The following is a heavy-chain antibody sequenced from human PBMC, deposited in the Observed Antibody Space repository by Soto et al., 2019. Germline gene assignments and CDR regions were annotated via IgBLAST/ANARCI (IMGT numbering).Heavy chain of an antibody. CDR1: NISITTDLDY. V-gene: IGHV4-30-4*01. CDR3: ARSTLAAGTTTIVP. CDR2: IYYDGSR. D-gene: IGHD6-13*01. J-gene: IGHJ5*02. Sequence: SETLSLTCTVSNISITTDLDYWGWVRQPPGKGLEWIGYIYYDGSRYYNPSLKSPVDMSIDSSQNQFSLRLDSVTAADTAVYYCARSTLAAGTTTIVPWGQGTLVTVSS.